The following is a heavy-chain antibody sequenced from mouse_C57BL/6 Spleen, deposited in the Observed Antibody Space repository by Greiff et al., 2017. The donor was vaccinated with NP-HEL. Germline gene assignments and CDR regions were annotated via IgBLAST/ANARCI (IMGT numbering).Heavy chain of an antibody. CDR2: IYPRSGNT. CDR3: ARDESWDEGGYFDV. CDR1: GYTFTSYG. D-gene: IGHD4-1*01. Sequence: QVQLQQSGAELARPGASVKLSCKASGYTFTSYGISWVKQRTGQGLEWIGEIYPRSGNTYYNEKFKGKATLTADKSSSTAYMERRSLTSEDSAVYFCARDESWDEGGYFDVWGTGTTVTVSS. V-gene: IGHV1-81*01. J-gene: IGHJ1*03.